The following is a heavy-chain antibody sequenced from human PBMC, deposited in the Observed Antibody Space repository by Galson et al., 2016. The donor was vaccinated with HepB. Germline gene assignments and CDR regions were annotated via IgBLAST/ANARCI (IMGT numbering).Heavy chain of an antibody. V-gene: IGHV4-39*01. J-gene: IGHJ6*03. Sequence: SETLSLTCTVSGASISATNYYWGWIRQPPGRGLEWIGSIYHTESTNYNPSLESRVTISVDTAKNHLTLSLNSVTAADTAVYYCATGIVVAGKMYYHYMDVWGEGTSVTVSS. D-gene: IGHD6-19*01. CDR1: GASISATNYY. CDR2: IYHTEST. CDR3: ATGIVVAGKMYYHYMDV.